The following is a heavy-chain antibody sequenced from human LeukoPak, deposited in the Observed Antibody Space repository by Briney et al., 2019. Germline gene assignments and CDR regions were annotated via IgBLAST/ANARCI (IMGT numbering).Heavy chain of an antibody. CDR1: GYSISSSYY. Sequence: SETLSLTCTVSGYSISSSYYWGWIRQPPGKGLEWIGDIYHSGSTYYNPSLKSRLTISLDTSKNQFSLKLSSVTASDTAVYYCLAVAGMFSFDYWGQGTLVTVSS. D-gene: IGHD6-19*01. CDR3: LAVAGMFSFDY. V-gene: IGHV4-38-2*02. CDR2: IYHSGST. J-gene: IGHJ4*02.